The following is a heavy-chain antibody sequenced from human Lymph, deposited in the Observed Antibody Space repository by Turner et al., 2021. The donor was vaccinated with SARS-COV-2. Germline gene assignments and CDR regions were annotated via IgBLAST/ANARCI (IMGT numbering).Heavy chain of an antibody. Sequence: QVRLVQSGAEVKKPGASVKVSCKVSGYTLTEVSMPWVQTAPGKGLEWMGGFDPEDGETIYEQKFQGRVTMTEDTSTDTAYMELSSLRSEDTAVYYCATGPYDFWSGPSPGYYGMDVWGQGTTVTVSS. CDR2: FDPEDGET. CDR3: ATGPYDFWSGPSPGYYGMDV. D-gene: IGHD3-3*01. CDR1: GYTLTEVS. V-gene: IGHV1-24*01. J-gene: IGHJ6*02.